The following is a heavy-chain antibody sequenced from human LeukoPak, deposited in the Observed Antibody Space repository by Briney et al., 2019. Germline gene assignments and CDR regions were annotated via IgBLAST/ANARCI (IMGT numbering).Heavy chain of an antibody. V-gene: IGHV3-64*04. D-gene: IGHD3-10*01. Sequence: GGSLRLSCSASGFTFSSYAMHWVRQAPGKGLEYVSAISSNGGSTYYADSVKGRFTISRDNSKNTLYLQMNSLRAEDTALYYCAKPLGAINTWLKFDYWGQGTLVTVSS. J-gene: IGHJ4*02. CDR3: AKPLGAINTWLKFDY. CDR1: GFTFSSYA. CDR2: ISSNGGST.